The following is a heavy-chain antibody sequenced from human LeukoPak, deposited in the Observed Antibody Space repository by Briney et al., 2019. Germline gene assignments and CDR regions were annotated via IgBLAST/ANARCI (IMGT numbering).Heavy chain of an antibody. D-gene: IGHD2-2*03. J-gene: IGHJ4*02. CDR3: AKWRPASGCCSPFDN. CDR1: GSEFILGGHG. Sequence: GSSLRLSCVGSGSEFILGGHGMHWVPQVPGKGLEWVEVMWYDGNHRDYGNSVKGRFTISRDNSKNTLYLDMTSLRGDDTGIYYCAKWRPASGCCSPFDNWGPGTVVIVSS. V-gene: IGHV3-33*06. CDR2: MWYDGNHR.